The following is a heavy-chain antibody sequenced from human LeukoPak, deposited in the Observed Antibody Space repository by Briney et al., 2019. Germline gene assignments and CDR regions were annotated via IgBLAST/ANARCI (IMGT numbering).Heavy chain of an antibody. V-gene: IGHV1-46*01. J-gene: IGHJ4*02. Sequence: ASAKVSCKASGYSFISYYMNWVRQAPAQGLEWMAIVNPSDVSTTFAQKFQGRVTMTRDTSTSTVYMQLSGLRSEDTAIYYCARGSGSHYYHFDYWGQGTLVTVSS. CDR2: VNPSDVST. D-gene: IGHD1-26*01. CDR1: GYSFISYY. CDR3: ARGSGSHYYHFDY.